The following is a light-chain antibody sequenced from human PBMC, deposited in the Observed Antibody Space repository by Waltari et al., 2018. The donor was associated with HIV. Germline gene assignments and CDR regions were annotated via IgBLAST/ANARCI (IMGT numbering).Light chain of an antibody. CDR1: QVVGSY. CDR3: QQLKTYPLS. CDR2: RVS. J-gene: IGKJ4*01. Sequence: IQLTQSPSFLSASVGERLTITCRATQVVGSYLAWYQQKPGKAPNLLLYRVSILQTGVPSRFSGSGSGTEFTLTITDLEPEDFATYYCQQLKTYPLSFGGGTKVEIK. V-gene: IGKV1-9*01.